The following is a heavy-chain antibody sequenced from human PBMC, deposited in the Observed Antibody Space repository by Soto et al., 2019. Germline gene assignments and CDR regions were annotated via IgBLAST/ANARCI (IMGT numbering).Heavy chain of an antibody. V-gene: IGHV3-48*01. J-gene: IGHJ6*03. CDR2: ISSSSSTI. CDR3: ARGCPIDYCSSTSCENTHYYYYYMDV. CDR1: GFTFSSYS. D-gene: IGHD2-2*01. Sequence: GGSLRLSCAASGFTFSSYSMNWVRQAPGKGLEWVSYISSSSSTIYYADSVKGRFTISRDNAKNSLYLQMNSLRAEDTAVYYCARGCPIDYCSSTSCENTHYYYYYMDVWGKGTTVTVSS.